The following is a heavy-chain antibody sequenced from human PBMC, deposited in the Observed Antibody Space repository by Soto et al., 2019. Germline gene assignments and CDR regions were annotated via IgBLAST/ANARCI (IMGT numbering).Heavy chain of an antibody. J-gene: IGHJ4*02. V-gene: IGHV3-11*01. CDR3: ARGVTGTRKYSDY. CDR2: ISSNGATI. D-gene: IGHD1-7*01. Sequence: GGSLRLSCAASGFTFSDYYLTWIRQAPGKGLEWVSYISSNGATIYYADSVKGRFTVSRDNAKNSLYLQMNSLRAEDTAVYYCARGVTGTRKYSDYWGQGTLVTVSS. CDR1: GFTFSDYY.